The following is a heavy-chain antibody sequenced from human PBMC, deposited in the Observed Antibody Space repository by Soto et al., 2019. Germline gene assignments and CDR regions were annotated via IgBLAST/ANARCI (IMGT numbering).Heavy chain of an antibody. J-gene: IGHJ4*02. V-gene: IGHV3-30-3*01. CDR3: AREKDFYFDS. CDR1: GFTFSSYA. Sequence: PGGSLRLSCAASGFTFSSYAMHWVRQAPGKGLEWVAVISYDGSNNYYADSMKGRFTISRDNSKNTLYLQMNSLRAEDTAVYYCAREKDFYFDSWGRGTLVTVYS. CDR2: ISYDGSNN.